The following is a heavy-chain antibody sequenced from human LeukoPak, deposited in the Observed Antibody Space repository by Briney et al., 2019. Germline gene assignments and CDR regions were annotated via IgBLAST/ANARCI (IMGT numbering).Heavy chain of an antibody. J-gene: IGHJ4*02. Sequence: GGSLRLSCAASGFTFSGSAMHWVRQTSGKGLEWVGYIRTKTHNYATLYSASVYGRFTISRDNAKNSLYLQMNSLRAEDTAVYYCARMGWPREGYFDYWGQGTLVTVSS. CDR3: ARMGWPREGYFDY. CDR2: IRTKTHNYAT. V-gene: IGHV3-73*01. CDR1: GFTFSGSA. D-gene: IGHD2-15*01.